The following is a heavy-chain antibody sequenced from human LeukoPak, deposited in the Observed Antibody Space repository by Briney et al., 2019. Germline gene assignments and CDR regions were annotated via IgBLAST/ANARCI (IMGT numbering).Heavy chain of an antibody. CDR3: ARLTTRPGGIRPLIMDF. CDR2: IYYGGST. J-gene: IGHJ4*02. V-gene: IGHV4-59*01. CDR1: NGSISSDY. D-gene: IGHD3-10*01. Sequence: SETLSLTCTVSNGSISSDYWTWIRQPPGKGLEWIGYIYYGGSTRYNPSLESRATISLDTSRNQFSLKLTSMTAADTAVYYCARLTTRPGGIRPLIMDFWGQGTLVTVSS.